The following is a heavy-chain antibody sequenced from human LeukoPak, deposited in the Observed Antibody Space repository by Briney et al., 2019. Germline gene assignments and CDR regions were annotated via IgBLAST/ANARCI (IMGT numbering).Heavy chain of an antibody. J-gene: IGHJ4*02. D-gene: IGHD1-26*01. CDR2: IKQDGSEK. CDR1: GFTFSSYW. V-gene: IGHV3-7*01. CDR3: ARDRYSGGYRRFDY. Sequence: GGSLRLSCAASGFTFSSYWMSWVRQAPGKGLEWVANIKQDGSEKYYVDSVKGRFTISRDNAKNSLYLQMDSLRAEDTAVYYCARDRYSGGYRRFDYWGQGTLVTVSS.